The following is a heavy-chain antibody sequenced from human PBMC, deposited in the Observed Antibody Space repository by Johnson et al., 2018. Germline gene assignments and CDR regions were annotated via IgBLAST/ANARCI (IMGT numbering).Heavy chain of an antibody. CDR2: INSDGSSR. CDR1: GFTFSNYW. CDR3: ARVGFSGNDVAEYFQY. V-gene: IGHV3-74*01. D-gene: IGHD1-26*01. Sequence: VQLQESGGGLVQPGGSLRLSCAASGFTFSNYWMHWVRQAPGKGLVWVSRINSDGSSRNYADSVKGRFTISRDNAKNTMHLQMNSLKVEVTAVYYCARVGFSGNDVAEYFQYWGQGILVTVSS. J-gene: IGHJ1*01.